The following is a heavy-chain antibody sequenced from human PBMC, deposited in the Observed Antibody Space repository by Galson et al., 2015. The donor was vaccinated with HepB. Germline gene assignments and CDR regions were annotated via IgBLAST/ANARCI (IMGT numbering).Heavy chain of an antibody. J-gene: IGHJ5*02. V-gene: IGHV1-18*01. CDR2: ISPYNRDA. CDR1: GYTFSTYS. Sequence: SVKVSCKASGYTFSTYSITWVRQAPGQGLEWMGWISPYNRDANYAWKFQGRVTMTTDTSTSTAYMDLRSLRSDDTAVYYCARGALVVVVGGSQYNGLDPWGQGTLGTVCS. D-gene: IGHD2-15*01. CDR3: ARGALVVVVGGSQYNGLDP.